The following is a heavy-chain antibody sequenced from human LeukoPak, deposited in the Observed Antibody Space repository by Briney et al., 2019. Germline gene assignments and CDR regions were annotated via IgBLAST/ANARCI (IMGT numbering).Heavy chain of an antibody. CDR1: GGCFSGYY. V-gene: IGHV4-34*01. CDR3: ARGTRWLRGIYDY. D-gene: IGHD5-18*01. J-gene: IGHJ4*02. Sequence: SETLSLTCAVYGGCFSGYYWSWIRQPPGKGLEWIEEINHSGSTNYNPSLKSRVTISVDTSKNQFSLKLSSVTAADTAVYYCARGTRWLRGIYDYWGQGTLVTVSS. CDR2: INHSGST.